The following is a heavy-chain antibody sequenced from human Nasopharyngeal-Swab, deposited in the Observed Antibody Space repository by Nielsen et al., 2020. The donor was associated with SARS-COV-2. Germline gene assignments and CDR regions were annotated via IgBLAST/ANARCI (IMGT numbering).Heavy chain of an antibody. CDR3: ASFAQGSPSLY. J-gene: IGHJ4*02. CDR1: GDSVSSTIAA. Sequence: QTHSLTSAIYGDSVSSTIAAWHWIRQSPSRGLEWLGRTYYRSQWYNDYAVSVLSRITISTDISKNQFSLHLNSVTPEDTTVYYCASFAQGSPSLYWGQGILVTVSS. V-gene: IGHV6-1*01. CDR2: TYYRSQWYN.